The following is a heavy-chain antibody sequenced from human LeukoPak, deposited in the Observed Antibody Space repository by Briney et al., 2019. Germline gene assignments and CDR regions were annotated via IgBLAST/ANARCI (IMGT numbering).Heavy chain of an antibody. CDR2: ISYDGSNK. Sequence: GGSLRLSCAASGFTFSSYAMHWVRQAPGKGLEWVAVISYDGSNKYYADSVKGRFTISRDNSKNTLYLQMNSLRAEDTAVYYCAKARGYFQHWGQDTLVTVSS. D-gene: IGHD3-10*01. CDR3: AKARGYFQH. J-gene: IGHJ1*01. V-gene: IGHV3-30-3*01. CDR1: GFTFSSYA.